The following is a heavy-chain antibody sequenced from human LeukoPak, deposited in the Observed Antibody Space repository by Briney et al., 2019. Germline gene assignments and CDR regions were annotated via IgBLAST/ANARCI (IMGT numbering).Heavy chain of an antibody. CDR2: ISYDGSNK. CDR3: AKEAYLDV. J-gene: IGHJ6*02. CDR1: GFTFSSYD. Sequence: PGGSLRLSCAASGFTFSSYDMHWVRQAPGKGLEWVAVISYDGSNKYYADSVKGRFTISRDNSKNTLYLQMNSLRAEGTAVYYCAKEAYLDVWGQGTTVTVSS. D-gene: IGHD3-10*01. V-gene: IGHV3-30*18.